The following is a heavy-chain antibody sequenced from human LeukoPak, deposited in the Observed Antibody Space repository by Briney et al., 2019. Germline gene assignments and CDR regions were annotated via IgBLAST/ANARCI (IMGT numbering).Heavy chain of an antibody. CDR3: ARDIVVVVAAQKAFDI. V-gene: IGHV3-21*01. CDR1: GFTFSSYS. Sequence: GGSLRLSCAASGFTFSSYSMNWVRQAPGKGLEWVSSISSSSSYIYYADSVKGRFTISRDNAKNSLYLQMNGLRAEDTAVYYCARDIVVVVAAQKAFDIWGQGTMVTVSS. CDR2: ISSSSSYI. J-gene: IGHJ3*02. D-gene: IGHD2-15*01.